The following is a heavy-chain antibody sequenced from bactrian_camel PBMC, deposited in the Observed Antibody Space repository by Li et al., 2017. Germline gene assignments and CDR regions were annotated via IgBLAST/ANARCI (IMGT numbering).Heavy chain of an antibody. V-gene: IGHV3S40*01. CDR2: TTSSGGTT. J-gene: IGHJ4*01. CDR1: GFTFSSYD. Sequence: VQLVESGGGLVQPGGSLRLSCATSGFTFSSYDMAWVRQVPGKGLEWVSATTSSGGTTYYADSVKGRFTISRANHKNTLYLQMNSLKPEDTAMYYCAASAGYYYFYEYNYWGQGTQVTVS. CDR3: AASAGYYYFYEYNY. D-gene: IGHD2*01.